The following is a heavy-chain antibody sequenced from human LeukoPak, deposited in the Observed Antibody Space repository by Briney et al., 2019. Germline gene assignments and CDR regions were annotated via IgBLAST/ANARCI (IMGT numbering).Heavy chain of an antibody. CDR1: GFTFSSYA. D-gene: IGHD3-10*01. J-gene: IGHJ3*02. CDR3: AKSSVRGVIRDAFDI. CDR2: ISGSGGST. V-gene: IGHV3-23*01. Sequence: LAGGSLRXSCAASGFTFSSYAMSWVRQAPGKGLEWVSAISGSGGSTYYADSVKGRFTISRDNSKNTLYLQMNSLRAEDTAVYYCAKSSVRGVIRDAFDIWGQGTMVTVSS.